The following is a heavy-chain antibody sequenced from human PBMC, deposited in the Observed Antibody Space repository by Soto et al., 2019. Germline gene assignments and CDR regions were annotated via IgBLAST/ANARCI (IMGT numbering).Heavy chain of an antibody. V-gene: IGHV4-30-4*01. Sequence: SETLSLTGTVSGGSISSGDYYWSWIRQPPGKGLEWIGYIYYSGSTYYNPSLKSRVTISVDTSKNQFSLKLSSVTAADTAVYYCARDNILGILYGGMDVWGQGTTVTVSS. CDR1: GGSISSGDYY. CDR2: IYYSGST. J-gene: IGHJ6*02. D-gene: IGHD3-3*01. CDR3: ARDNILGILYGGMDV.